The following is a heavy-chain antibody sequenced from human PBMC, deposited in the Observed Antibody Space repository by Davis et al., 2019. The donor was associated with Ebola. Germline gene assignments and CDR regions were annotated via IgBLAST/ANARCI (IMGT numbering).Heavy chain of an antibody. CDR3: ARDSAAYYGMDV. D-gene: IGHD1-26*01. V-gene: IGHV3-48*02. J-gene: IGHJ6*02. CDR2: ISSSSSHI. CDR1: AFSVKDVW. Sequence: GESLKISCTASAFSVKDVWMGWVRQAPGKGLEWVSYISSSSSHIYYGDSVKGRFTISRDNAKNSLYLQMNSLRDEDTAVYYCARDSAAYYGMDVWGQGTTVTVSS.